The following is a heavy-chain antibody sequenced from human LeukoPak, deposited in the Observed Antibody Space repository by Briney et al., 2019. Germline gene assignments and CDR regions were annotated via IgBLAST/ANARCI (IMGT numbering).Heavy chain of an antibody. J-gene: IGHJ2*01. Sequence: SQTLSLTCAVSGGSISSSNWWSWVRQSPGKGLEWIGEIYHSGSTNYNPSLKSRLIISVDKSKNQFSLKLSSVTAADTAVYYCARYGKGRWLTSTRPFWYFDLWGRGTLVTVSS. CDR2: IYHSGST. V-gene: IGHV4-4*02. D-gene: IGHD5-24*01. CDR1: GGSISSSNW. CDR3: ARYGKGRWLTSTRPFWYFDL.